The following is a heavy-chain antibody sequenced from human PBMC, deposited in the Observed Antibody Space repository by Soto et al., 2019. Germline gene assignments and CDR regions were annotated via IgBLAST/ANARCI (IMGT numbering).Heavy chain of an antibody. Sequence: SQTLSLTCAISGDSVSSNSAAWNWIRQSPSRCLEWLGRTYYRSKWYNDYAVSVKSRITINPDTSKNQFSLQLNSVTPEDTAVYYCARDLVSSSWYSYYYYGMDVWGQGTTVTVSS. J-gene: IGHJ6*02. CDR1: GDSVSSNSAA. CDR2: TYYRSKWYN. CDR3: ARDLVSSSWYSYYYYGMDV. V-gene: IGHV6-1*01. D-gene: IGHD6-13*01.